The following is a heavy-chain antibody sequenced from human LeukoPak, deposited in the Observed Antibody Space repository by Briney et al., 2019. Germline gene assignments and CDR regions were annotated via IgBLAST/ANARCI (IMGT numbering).Heavy chain of an antibody. CDR1: GGTSSSYA. Sequence: SVKVSCKASGGTSSSYAISWVRQAPGQGLEWMGRIIPILGIANYAQKFQGRVTITADKSTSTAYMELSSLRSEDTAVYYCARVNDYYYYGMDVWGRGTTVTVSS. V-gene: IGHV1-69*04. CDR3: ARVNDYYYYGMDV. J-gene: IGHJ6*02. CDR2: IIPILGIA.